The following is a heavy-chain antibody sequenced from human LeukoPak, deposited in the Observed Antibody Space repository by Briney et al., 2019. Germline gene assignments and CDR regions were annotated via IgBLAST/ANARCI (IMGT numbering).Heavy chain of an antibody. D-gene: IGHD3-22*01. V-gene: IGHV4-39*07. CDR2: IYYSGST. Sequence: SETLSLTCTVSGGAISGYYWGWIRQPPGKGLEWIGSIYYSGSTFYKPSLKSRVTMSVDTSKNQFSLKLSSVTAADTAVYYCARVPHYYDSSGLSYTHFDFWGQGTLVTVSS. J-gene: IGHJ4*02. CDR3: ARVPHYYDSSGLSYTHFDF. CDR1: GGAISGYY.